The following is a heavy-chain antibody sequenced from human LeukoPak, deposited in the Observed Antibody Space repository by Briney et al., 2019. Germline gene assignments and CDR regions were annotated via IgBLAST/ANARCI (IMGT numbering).Heavy chain of an antibody. CDR3: XXXXXXXXVVRTTXWYFDI. Sequence: GGSLRLSCAASGFTFSNYWMSWVRQAPGKGLEWLANINQDGSEIYYVDSVKGRFTISRDNGKNSLYLQITRLRPDDTAVYYCXXXXXXXXVVRTTXWYFDIWGRGTLVTVSS. CDR1: GFTFSNYW. CDR2: INQDGSEI. V-gene: IGHV3-7*01. J-gene: IGHJ2*01. D-gene: IGHD1-1*01.